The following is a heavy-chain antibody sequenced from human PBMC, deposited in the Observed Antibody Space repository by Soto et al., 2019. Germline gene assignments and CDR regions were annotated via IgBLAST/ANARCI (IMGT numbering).Heavy chain of an antibody. CDR1: GSSISGYY. CDR3: ARERKGFGYIEY. CDR2: MFHGGTT. J-gene: IGHJ4*02. D-gene: IGHD3-16*01. Sequence: QVQLQESGPGLVKPSETLSLNCTVSGSSISGYYWSWIRQPPGKRLEWIGYMFHGGTTKYNPSLKSRVTLSLDTSNNQFSLSLTSVTAADTAVYYCARERKGFGYIEYWGQGALVTVSS. V-gene: IGHV4-59*01.